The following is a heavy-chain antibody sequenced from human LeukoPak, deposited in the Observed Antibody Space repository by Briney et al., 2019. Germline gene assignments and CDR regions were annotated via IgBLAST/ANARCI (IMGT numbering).Heavy chain of an antibody. D-gene: IGHD3-22*01. J-gene: IGHJ4*02. Sequence: QPGGSLRLSCAASGFTFSSYGMHWVRQAPGKGLEWVAVISYDGSNRYYADSVKGRFTISRDNSKNTLYLQMNSLRAEDTAVYYCATDYYDSSGCAYWGQGTLVTVSS. V-gene: IGHV3-30*03. CDR3: ATDYYDSSGCAY. CDR2: ISYDGSNR. CDR1: GFTFSSYG.